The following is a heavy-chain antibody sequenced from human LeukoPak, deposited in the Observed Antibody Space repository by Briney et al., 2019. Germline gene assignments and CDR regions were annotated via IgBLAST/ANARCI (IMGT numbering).Heavy chain of an antibody. D-gene: IGHD6-19*01. Sequence: GGSLRLSCAASRFTFSSYAMSWVRQAPGKGLEWVSVISTSGANTYYADSVKGRFTISRDNSKNTLYLQMDSLRAEDTAVYYCAKGRAVAGTFDYWGQGTLVTVSS. CDR2: ISTSGANT. CDR1: RFTFSSYA. CDR3: AKGRAVAGTFDY. J-gene: IGHJ4*02. V-gene: IGHV3-23*01.